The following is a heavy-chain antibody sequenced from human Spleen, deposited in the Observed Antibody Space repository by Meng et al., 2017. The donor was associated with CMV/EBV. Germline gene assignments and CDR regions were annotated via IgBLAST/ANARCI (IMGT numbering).Heavy chain of an antibody. V-gene: IGHV4-34*01. CDR3: ARGHWVAAAGTGYYYYGMDV. CDR2: INHSGST. D-gene: IGHD6-13*01. CDR1: FSGYY. J-gene: IGHJ6*02. Sequence: FSGYYWSWIRQPPGKGLEWIGEINHSGSTNYNPSLKSRVTISVDTSKNQFSLKLSSVTAADTAVYYCARGHWVAAAGTGYYYYGMDVWGQGTTVTVSS.